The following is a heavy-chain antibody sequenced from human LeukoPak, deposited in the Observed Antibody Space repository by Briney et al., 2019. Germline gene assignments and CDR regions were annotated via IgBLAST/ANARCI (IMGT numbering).Heavy chain of an antibody. CDR3: ARRRYYDGSGYLE. CDR1: GDSVSRSDSY. Sequence: KPSETLSLTCSVSGDSVSRSDSYWDWIRQPPGKGLEWIGTIYYSGRTHYSPSLKSRVTMSVDPSNNQFSLNLRSVTAADTALYYCARRRYYDGSGYLEWGQGTLLSVSS. V-gene: IGHV4-39*01. D-gene: IGHD3-22*01. CDR2: IYYSGRT. J-gene: IGHJ1*01.